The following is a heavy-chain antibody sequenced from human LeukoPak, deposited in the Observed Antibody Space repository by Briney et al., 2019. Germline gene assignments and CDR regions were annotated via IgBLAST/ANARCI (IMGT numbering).Heavy chain of an antibody. CDR1: GFTFSSYA. D-gene: IGHD6-13*01. J-gene: IGHJ5*02. CDR2: ISDSGGST. V-gene: IGHV3-23*01. Sequence: SGGSLRLSCAASGFTFSSYAMNWVRQAPGKGLEWVSGISDSGGSTFYADSVTGRFNISRDNSKNTLHLQMNSLRADDTALYYCAKGSGINHYNWFDPWGRGTLVTVSS. CDR3: AKGSGINHYNWFDP.